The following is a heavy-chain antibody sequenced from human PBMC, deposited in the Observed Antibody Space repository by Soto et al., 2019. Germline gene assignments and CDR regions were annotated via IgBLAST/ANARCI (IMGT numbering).Heavy chain of an antibody. D-gene: IGHD3-22*01. Sequence: SVKVSCKASGGTFSSYAISWVRQAPGQGLEWMGGIIPIFGTANYAQKFQGRVTITADESTSTAYMELSSLRSEDTAVYYCARDHYDSSGYYLYYYGMDVWGQGTTVTVSS. CDR2: IIPIFGTA. CDR1: GGTFSSYA. V-gene: IGHV1-69*13. CDR3: ARDHYDSSGYYLYYYGMDV. J-gene: IGHJ6*02.